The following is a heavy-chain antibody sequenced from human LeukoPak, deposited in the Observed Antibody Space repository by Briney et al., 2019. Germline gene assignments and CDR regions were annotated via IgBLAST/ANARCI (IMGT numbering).Heavy chain of an antibody. D-gene: IGHD3-22*01. Sequence: GGSLRLSCAASGFTFSSYAMHWVRQAPGKGLEYVSAISSNGGSTYYANSVKGRFTISRDNSKNTLYLQMGSLRAEDMAVYYCARDGEKLPHIKYYYDSSGKPDYWGQGTLVTVSS. J-gene: IGHJ4*02. CDR3: ARDGEKLPHIKYYYDSSGKPDY. CDR1: GFTFSSYA. V-gene: IGHV3-64*01. CDR2: ISSNGGST.